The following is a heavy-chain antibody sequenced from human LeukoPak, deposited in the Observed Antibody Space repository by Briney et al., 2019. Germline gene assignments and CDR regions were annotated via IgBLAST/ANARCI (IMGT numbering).Heavy chain of an antibody. D-gene: IGHD3-10*01. CDR2: ISWISGSI. Sequence: GGSLRLSCAASGFIFDDYAMHWVRQTPGKGLEWVSSISWISGSIGYADSVKGRFTISRDNAKNSLYLQMNSLRADDMAFYCAKGLGYYYGSGSLFIDYWGQGTLVTVSS. J-gene: IGHJ4*02. CDR1: GFIFDDYA. CDR3: AKGLGYYYGSGSLFIDY. V-gene: IGHV3-9*03.